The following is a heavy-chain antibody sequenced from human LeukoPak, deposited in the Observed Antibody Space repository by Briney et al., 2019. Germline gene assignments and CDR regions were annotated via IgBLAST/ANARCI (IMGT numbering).Heavy chain of an antibody. V-gene: IGHV4-59*08. D-gene: IGHD3-16*02. CDR3: ARTYVWGGYREGDFDY. CDR2: IYNSGST. Sequence: PSETLSLTCTVSGGSISGYYWSWIRQPPGKGLEWIGYIYNSGSTNYNPSLKSRVTISVDMSKNQFSLKLSSVTAADTAVYYCARTYVWGGYREGDFDYWGQGTLVTVSS. J-gene: IGHJ4*02. CDR1: GGSISGYY.